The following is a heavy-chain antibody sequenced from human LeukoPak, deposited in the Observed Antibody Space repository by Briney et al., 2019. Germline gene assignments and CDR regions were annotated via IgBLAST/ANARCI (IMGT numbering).Heavy chain of an antibody. CDR3: ARSRCSSPSCYWFDP. Sequence: ASVKVSCKASGYTFTSYYMHWVRQAPGQGLEWMGIINPSGGSTSYAQKFQGRVTMTRDTSTSTVYMELSSLRSEDTAVYYCARSRCSSPSCYWFDPWGQGTLVTVSS. CDR1: GYTFTSYY. CDR2: INPSGGST. D-gene: IGHD2-2*01. J-gene: IGHJ5*02. V-gene: IGHV1-46*01.